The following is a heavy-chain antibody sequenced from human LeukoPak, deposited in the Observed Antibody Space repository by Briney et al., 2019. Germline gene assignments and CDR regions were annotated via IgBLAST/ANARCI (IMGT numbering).Heavy chain of an antibody. D-gene: IGHD2-15*01. CDR1: GFTFSRYW. CDR2: INSDGSST. J-gene: IGHJ4*02. V-gene: IGHV3-74*01. CDR3: AKGYCSGGSCYEYCFDY. Sequence: GGSLRLSCAASGFTFSRYWMHWVRQVPGKGLVWVSRINSDGSSTNYADSVKGRFTISRDNAKNTLYLQMNSLRAEDTAVYYCAKGYCSGGSCYEYCFDYWGQGTLVTVSS.